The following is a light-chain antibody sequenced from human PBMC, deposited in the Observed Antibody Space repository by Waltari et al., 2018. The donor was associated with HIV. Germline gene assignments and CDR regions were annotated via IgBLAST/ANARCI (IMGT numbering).Light chain of an antibody. J-gene: IGLJ2*01. Sequence: QSVLTQPPSASETPGQRVTVSCSGSSSNIGSHTVNWYQQVPGAAPKLLISNNSHRPSGFPDRFSGSKSGTSASLAISGLQSEDDGHYYCAAWDDSLNGVVFGGGTKVTVL. CDR2: NNS. CDR1: SSNIGSHT. V-gene: IGLV1-44*01. CDR3: AAWDDSLNGVV.